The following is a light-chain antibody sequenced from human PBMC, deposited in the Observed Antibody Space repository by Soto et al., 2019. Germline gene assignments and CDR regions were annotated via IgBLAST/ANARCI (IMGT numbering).Light chain of an antibody. Sequence: TRSPATLHVSLGGIVALPCRASQSIGSNLAWYQQKPGQPPRLLIYEASNRATGSPDRFIGSGSGTDFTLTIGRLEPEDFAVYYCQQYATSPPIPFGQGTRLEIK. J-gene: IGKJ5*01. CDR1: QSIGSN. V-gene: IGKV3-20*01. CDR2: EAS. CDR3: QQYATSPPIP.